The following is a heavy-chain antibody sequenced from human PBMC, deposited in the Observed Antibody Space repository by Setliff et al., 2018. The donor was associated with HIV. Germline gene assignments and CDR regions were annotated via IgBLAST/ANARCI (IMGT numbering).Heavy chain of an antibody. CDR2: VYTSGVA. CDR3: ARDPKVEWDLLGAFDI. Sequence: PSETLSLTCTVSGGSISSYYWSWIRQPAGKGLEWIGRVYTSGVAKDNPSLESRVTMSVDTSKNQMSLELTSVTAADTAVYYCARDPKVEWDLLGAFDIWGQGTMVTVSS. D-gene: IGHD3-16*01. CDR1: GGSISSYY. J-gene: IGHJ3*02. V-gene: IGHV4-4*07.